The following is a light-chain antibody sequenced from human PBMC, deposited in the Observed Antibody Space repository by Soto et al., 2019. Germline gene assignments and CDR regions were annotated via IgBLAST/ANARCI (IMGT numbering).Light chain of an antibody. CDR1: ESVSRN. CDR3: QQRSNWRELT. Sequence: EIVWTQSPGTMSFSPGERANLSCWSSESVSRNLAWYQQKPGQAPRLLIYDASTRATGIPDRFSGGGSGTEFTPTISSLEPEDFAVYYCQQRSNWRELTFGGGTKVDI. V-gene: IGKV3-11*01. CDR2: DAS. J-gene: IGKJ4*01.